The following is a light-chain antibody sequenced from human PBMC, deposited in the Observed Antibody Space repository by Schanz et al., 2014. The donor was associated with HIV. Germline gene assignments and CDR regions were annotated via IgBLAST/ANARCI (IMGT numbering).Light chain of an antibody. CDR2: EGS. V-gene: IGLV2-23*01. CDR3: WSYAGSSTLVI. Sequence: QSALTQPASVSGSPGQSITISCTGTSSDVGSYNLVSWYQQYPAKAPKLMIYEGSKRPSGISNRFSGSKSGNTASLTISGLQAEDEADYYCWSYAGSSTLVIFGGGTKLTVL. J-gene: IGLJ2*01. CDR1: SSDVGSYNL.